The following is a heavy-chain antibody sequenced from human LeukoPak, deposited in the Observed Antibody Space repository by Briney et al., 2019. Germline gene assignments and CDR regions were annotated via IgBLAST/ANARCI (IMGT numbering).Heavy chain of an antibody. Sequence: SQTLSLTCAISGDSASSNSAAWNWIRQSPSRGLEWLGRTYYRPKLYNDYAVSVKSRITINPDASKNQFSLQRNSVTPEDTAVYYCARVSKKVVDYWGQGTLVTVSS. D-gene: IGHD2-2*01. CDR1: GDSASSNSAA. CDR3: ARVSKKVVDY. CDR2: TYYRPKLYN. V-gene: IGHV6-1*01. J-gene: IGHJ4*02.